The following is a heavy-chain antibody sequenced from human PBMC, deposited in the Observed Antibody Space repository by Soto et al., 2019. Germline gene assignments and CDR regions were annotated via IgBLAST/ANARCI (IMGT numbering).Heavy chain of an antibody. CDR1: GDSISSPKL. CDR3: AYSSGWYRHDV. D-gene: IGHD6-19*01. CDR2: LLHSGTT. Sequence: QVQLQESGPGLVKPSGTLSLTCAVSGDSISSPKLWTWLRQPPGKGLEWIGDLLHSGTTNYNPSLKSRVILSVDKSQNQFSLSLTSVTAADTAIYYCAYSSGWYRHDVWGQGTSVTVSS. J-gene: IGHJ3*01. V-gene: IGHV4-4*02.